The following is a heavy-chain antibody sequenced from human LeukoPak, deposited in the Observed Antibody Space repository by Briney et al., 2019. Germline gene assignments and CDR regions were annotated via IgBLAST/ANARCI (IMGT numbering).Heavy chain of an antibody. V-gene: IGHV3-21*01. CDR2: ISSSSSYI. D-gene: IGHD3-10*01. J-gene: IGHJ5*02. CDR1: GFTFSSYS. Sequence: GGSLRLSCAASGFTFSSYSMNWVRQAPGKGLEWVSSISSSSSYIYYADSVKGRFTISRDNAKNSLYLQMTSLRAEDTAVYYCARVAQLLLWFGELLSDNWFDPWGQGTLVTVSS. CDR3: ARVAQLLLWFGELLSDNWFDP.